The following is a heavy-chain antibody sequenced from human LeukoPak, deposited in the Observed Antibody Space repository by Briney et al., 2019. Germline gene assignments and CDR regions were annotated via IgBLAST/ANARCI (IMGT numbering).Heavy chain of an antibody. Sequence: GGSFRLSGPPSGFTFSTHGSHWVGQPPGRGWEWGAVISYHGSNKHCADSVKGRFTISRDNSKNSLYLQMHSLRPEDTAVYYCARAYSGSFYEACDLWGGGTIDTVSS. J-gene: IGHJ3*01. CDR3: ARAYSGSFYEACDL. D-gene: IGHD1-26*01. V-gene: IGHV3-30-3*01. CDR2: ISYHGSNK. CDR1: GFTFSTHG.